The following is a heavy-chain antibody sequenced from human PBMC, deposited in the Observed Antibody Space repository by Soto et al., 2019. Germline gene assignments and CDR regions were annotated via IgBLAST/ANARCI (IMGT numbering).Heavy chain of an antibody. J-gene: IGHJ5*02. V-gene: IGHV1-58*01. D-gene: IGHD3-3*01. Sequence: SVKVSCKASGFTFTSSAVQWVRQARGQRLEWIGWILVGSGNTNYAQKFQERVTITRDMSTSTAYMELSSLRSEDTAVYYCAADPDLDYDFWSGLNWFDPWGQGTLVTVSS. CDR1: GFTFTSSA. CDR3: AADPDLDYDFWSGLNWFDP. CDR2: ILVGSGNT.